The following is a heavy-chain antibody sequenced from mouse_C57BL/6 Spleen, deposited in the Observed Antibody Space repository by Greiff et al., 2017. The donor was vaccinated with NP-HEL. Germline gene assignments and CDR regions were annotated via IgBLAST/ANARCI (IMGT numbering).Heavy chain of an antibody. CDR2: IYPGDGDT. CDR3: ARGEDYYGSRAMDY. V-gene: IGHV1-82*01. J-gene: IGHJ4*01. CDR1: GYAFSSSW. Sequence: QVQLQQSGPELVKPGASVKISCKASGYAFSSSWMNWVKQRPGKGLEWIGRIYPGDGDTNYNGKFKGKATLTADKSSSTAYMQLSSLTSEDSAVYFCARGEDYYGSRAMDYWGQGTSVTVSS. D-gene: IGHD1-1*01.